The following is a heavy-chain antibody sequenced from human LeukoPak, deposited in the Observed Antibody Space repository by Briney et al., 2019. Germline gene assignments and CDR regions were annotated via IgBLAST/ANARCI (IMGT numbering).Heavy chain of an antibody. J-gene: IGHJ4*02. D-gene: IGHD3-22*01. CDR1: GYTFTSYA. CDR3: ARAKSSDSMTMIVVVQWVYYFDD. Sequence: VASVKVSCKASGYTFTSYAMNWVRQAPGQGLEWMGWINPNSGGTNYAQKFQGRVTMTRDTSISTAYMELSRLTSDDTAVYYCARAKSSDSMTMIVVVQWVYYFDDWGQGTLVTVSS. V-gene: IGHV1-2*02. CDR2: INPNSGGT.